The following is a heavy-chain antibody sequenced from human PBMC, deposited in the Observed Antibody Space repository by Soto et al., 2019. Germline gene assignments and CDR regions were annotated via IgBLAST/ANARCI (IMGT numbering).Heavy chain of an antibody. CDR2: IWYDGSNK. CDR3: ARDPGSDEQLWEYFDY. J-gene: IGHJ4*02. D-gene: IGHD5-18*01. CDR1: GFTFSSYG. V-gene: IGHV3-33*01. Sequence: GGSLRLSCAASGFTFSSYGMHWVRQAPGKGLEWVAVIWYDGSNKYYADSVKGRFTISRDDSKNTLYLQMNNLRDEDTAVYYCARDPGSDEQLWEYFDYWGQGSLVTVSS.